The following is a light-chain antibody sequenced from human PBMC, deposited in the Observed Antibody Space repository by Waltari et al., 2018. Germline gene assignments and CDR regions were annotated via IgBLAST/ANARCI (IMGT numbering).Light chain of an antibody. J-gene: IGKJ3*01. CDR3: QHYDSSTGFT. V-gene: IGKV3-20*01. Sequence: EVVLTQSPGTLSLSPGERASLSCRASQSVVSAYLTWYQQKTGQAPRLLIFGASNRATGIPDRFSGSGSGTDFTLTISRLEPEDFAVYYCQHYDSSTGFTFGPGSKVDIK. CDR1: QSVVSAY. CDR2: GAS.